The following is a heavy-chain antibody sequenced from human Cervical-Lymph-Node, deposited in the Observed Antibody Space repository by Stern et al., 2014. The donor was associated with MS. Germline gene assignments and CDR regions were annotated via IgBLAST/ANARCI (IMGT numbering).Heavy chain of an antibody. CDR1: GYTLTSYY. J-gene: IGHJ3*02. CDR2: VNPGDHST. Sequence: VQLVESGAEVKKPGASAKVSCKASGYTLTSYYIHWVRQAPGQGLEWMGFVNPGDHSTSYAQKFQGRVTMTRDTATNTVYMDLRSLRSEDTAMYYCTRDRQDYYDTSVVSNDAFDIWGQGTMVTVSS. V-gene: IGHV1-46*03. CDR3: TRDRQDYYDTSVVSNDAFDI. D-gene: IGHD3-22*01.